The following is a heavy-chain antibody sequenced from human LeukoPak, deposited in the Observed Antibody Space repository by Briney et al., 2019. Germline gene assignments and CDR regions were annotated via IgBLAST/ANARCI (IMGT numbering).Heavy chain of an antibody. CDR3: ALCSGGSCYSFDY. V-gene: IGHV1-2*02. Sequence: ASVTVSCKASGYTFTVYYIHWVRQAPGQGLEWMGWINPNSGGTNYAQKFQGRVTMTRDTSISTAYMELSRLSSDDTAVYYCALCSGGSCYSFDYWGQGTLVTVSS. CDR2: INPNSGGT. J-gene: IGHJ4*02. D-gene: IGHD2-15*01. CDR1: GYTFTVYY.